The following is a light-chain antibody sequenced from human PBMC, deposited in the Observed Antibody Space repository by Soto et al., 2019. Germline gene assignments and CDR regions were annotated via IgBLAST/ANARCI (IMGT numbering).Light chain of an antibody. CDR2: GTS. CDR1: QRVSSGF. V-gene: IGKV3-20*01. Sequence: IVLTQSPGTLSMSPGESATLSCRASQRVSSGFLAWYQQKPGQAPRLLIYGTSSRATAVPDRFSCGGSGTDFTLTISGLEPEDFAVYYCQQYGRSPYTFGQGTKLDIK. CDR3: QQYGRSPYT. J-gene: IGKJ2*01.